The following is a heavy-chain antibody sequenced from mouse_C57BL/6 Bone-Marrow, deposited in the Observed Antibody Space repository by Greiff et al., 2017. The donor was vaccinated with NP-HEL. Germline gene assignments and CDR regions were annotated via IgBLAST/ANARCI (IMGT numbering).Heavy chain of an antibody. D-gene: IGHD2-4*01. V-gene: IGHV1-64*01. CDR2: IHPNSGST. CDR3: ARFYDYDEGAY. Sequence: QVQLQQPGAELVKPGASVKLSCKASGYTFTSYWMHWVKQRPGQGLEWIGMIHPNSGSTNYNEKFKSKATLTVDKSSSTAYMQLSSLTSEDSAVYYCARFYDYDEGAYWGQGTLVTVSA. J-gene: IGHJ3*01. CDR1: GYTFTSYW.